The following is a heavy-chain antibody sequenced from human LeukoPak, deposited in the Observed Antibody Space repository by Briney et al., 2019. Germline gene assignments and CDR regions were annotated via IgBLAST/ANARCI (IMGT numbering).Heavy chain of an antibody. CDR3: ARDGGSGPDY. CDR1: GFTFSSYA. D-gene: IGHD2-15*01. J-gene: IGHJ4*02. V-gene: IGHV3-23*01. Sequence: GGSLRLSCAASGFTFSSYAMSWVRQAPGKGLEWVSAISGSGGSTYYADSVKGRFTISRDNAKNSLYLQMNSLRAEDTAVYYCARDGGSGPDYWGQGTLVTVSS. CDR2: ISGSGGST.